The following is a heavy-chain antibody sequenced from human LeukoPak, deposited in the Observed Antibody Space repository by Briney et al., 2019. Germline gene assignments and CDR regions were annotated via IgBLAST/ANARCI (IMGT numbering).Heavy chain of an antibody. D-gene: IGHD3-16*02. CDR1: GFTFSGSA. J-gene: IGHJ3*02. CDR2: IRSKANSYAT. V-gene: IGHV3-73*01. Sequence: GGSLRLSCAASGFTFSGSAMHWVRQASGKGLEWVGRIRSKANSYATAYAASVKGRFTISRDDSKNTAYLQMNSLKTEDTAVYYCTRSPSDYVWGSYLSGAFDIWGQGTMVTVSS. CDR3: TRSPSDYVWGSYLSGAFDI.